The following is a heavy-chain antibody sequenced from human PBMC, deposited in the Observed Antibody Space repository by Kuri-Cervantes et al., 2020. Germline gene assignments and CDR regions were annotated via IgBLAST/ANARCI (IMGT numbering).Heavy chain of an antibody. Sequence: ESLKISCAASGFTFSSYWMSWVRQAPGKGLEWIGEINHSGSTNYNPSLKSRVTISVDTSKNQFSLKLNSVNAADTAVYYCARGRDYYGSGSYRLDYWGQGTLVTVSS. CDR2: INHSGST. CDR3: ARGRDYYGSGSYRLDY. D-gene: IGHD3-10*01. CDR1: GFTFSSYW. V-gene: IGHV4-34*01. J-gene: IGHJ4*02.